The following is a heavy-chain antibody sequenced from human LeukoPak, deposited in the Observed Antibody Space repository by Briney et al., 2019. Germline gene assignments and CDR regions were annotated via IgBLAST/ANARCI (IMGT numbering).Heavy chain of an antibody. CDR2: ISYDGSNK. Sequence: GGSLRLSCAASGFTFSSYGMHWVRQAPGKGLEWVAVISYDGSNKYYADSVKGRFTISRDNSKNTPYLQMNSLRAEDTAVYYCAKDDRTYYDFWSGYSAMDYWGQGTLVTVSS. D-gene: IGHD3-3*01. CDR1: GFTFSSYG. J-gene: IGHJ4*02. V-gene: IGHV3-30*18. CDR3: AKDDRTYYDFWSGYSAMDY.